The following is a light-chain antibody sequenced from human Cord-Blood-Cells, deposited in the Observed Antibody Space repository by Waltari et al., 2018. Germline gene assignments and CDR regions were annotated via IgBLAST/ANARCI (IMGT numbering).Light chain of an antibody. CDR1: RSVSSY. CDR3: QQRSNWPPWT. Sequence: EIVLTQYPATLSLSPGDRATLSCRASRSVSSYLAWYQQNPGQAPRLLIYDASNRATGIPARFSGSGSGTDFTLTISSLEPEDFAVYYCQQRSNWPPWTFGQGTKVEIK. V-gene: IGKV3-11*01. J-gene: IGKJ1*01. CDR2: DAS.